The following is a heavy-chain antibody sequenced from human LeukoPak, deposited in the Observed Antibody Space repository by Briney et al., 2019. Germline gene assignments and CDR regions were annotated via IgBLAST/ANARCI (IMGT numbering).Heavy chain of an antibody. J-gene: IGHJ4*02. V-gene: IGHV4-61*05. CDR2: IYTSGST. CDR3: ARVGSSWHYFDY. D-gene: IGHD6-13*01. Sequence: PSETLSLTCTVSGGSISSSSYYWGWIRQPPGKGLEWIGRIYTSGSTNYNPSLKSRVTMSVDTSKNQFSLNLNSVTAADTAIYYCARVGSSWHYFDYWGQGTLVAVSS. CDR1: GGSISSSSYY.